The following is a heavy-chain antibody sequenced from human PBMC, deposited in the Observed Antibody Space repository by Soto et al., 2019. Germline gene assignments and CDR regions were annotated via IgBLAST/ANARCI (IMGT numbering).Heavy chain of an antibody. J-gene: IGHJ4*02. D-gene: IGHD3-3*01. CDR3: ANTPYDFWSGLDY. V-gene: IGHV3-30-3*01. CDR2: ISYDGSNK. Sequence: GGSLRLSCAASGFTFSSYAMHWVRQAPGKGLEWVVVISYDGSNKYYADSVKGRFTISRDNSKNTLYLQMNSLRAEDTAVYYCANTPYDFWSGLDYWGQGTLVTVS. CDR1: GFTFSSYA.